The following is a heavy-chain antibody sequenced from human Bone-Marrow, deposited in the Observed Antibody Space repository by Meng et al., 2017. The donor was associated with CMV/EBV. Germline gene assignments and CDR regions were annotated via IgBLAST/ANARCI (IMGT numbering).Heavy chain of an antibody. Sequence: SETLSLTCTVSGGSISSYYWSWIRQPPEKGLEWIGYIYDSGNTNYNPSLKSRVTISVDTSKNQFFLNLRSVTAADTAVYYCARRIATTGVRFDPWGQGSLVTVSS. V-gene: IGHV4-59*01. D-gene: IGHD6-13*01. J-gene: IGHJ5*02. CDR1: GGSISSYY. CDR2: IYDSGNT. CDR3: ARRIATTGVRFDP.